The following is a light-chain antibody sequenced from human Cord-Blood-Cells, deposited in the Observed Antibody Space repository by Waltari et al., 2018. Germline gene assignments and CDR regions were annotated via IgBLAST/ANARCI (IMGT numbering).Light chain of an antibody. CDR3: SSYTSSSTPYV. J-gene: IGLJ1*01. Sequence: QSALTQPASVSGSPGQSITISCTGTSSAVGGHNYVSWYQQHPGKAPKLMIYEVSNRPSGVSNRFSGYKSGNTASLTISGLQAEDEADYYCSSYTSSSTPYVFGTGTKVTVL. CDR1: SSAVGGHNY. CDR2: EVS. V-gene: IGLV2-14*01.